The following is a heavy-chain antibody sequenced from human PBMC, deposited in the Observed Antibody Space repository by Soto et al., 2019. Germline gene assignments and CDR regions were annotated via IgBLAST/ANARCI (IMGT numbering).Heavy chain of an antibody. D-gene: IGHD2-15*01. CDR2: IKHDGSEK. CDR1: GFTFRTYW. J-gene: IGHJ4*02. CDR3: ARDGYCSGDRGYRRNDF. Sequence: EVQLVESGGGLVQPGGSLRLSCAASGFTFRTYWMTWARQAPGKGLEWVAQIKHDGSEKFYVDSVQGRFTISRDNADNLLHWQMNSLRAEYTAVYVCARDGYCSGDRGYRRNDFWGQGTLVIVSS. V-gene: IGHV3-7*01.